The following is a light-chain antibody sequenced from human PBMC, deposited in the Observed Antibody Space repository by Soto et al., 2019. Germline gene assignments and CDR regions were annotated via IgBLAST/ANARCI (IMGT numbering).Light chain of an antibody. V-gene: IGKV3-20*01. CDR1: QSVSNNY. J-gene: IGKJ1*01. CDR3: QQYSNLWT. CDR2: GAS. Sequence: EIVLTQSPGTLSLSPGERATLSCRTSQSVSNNYLAWYQQKPGQAPRLLIYGASSRATGVPDRFSGSGSGTDFTLSISRLEPEDSAVYYCQQYSNLWTFGQGTKVDI.